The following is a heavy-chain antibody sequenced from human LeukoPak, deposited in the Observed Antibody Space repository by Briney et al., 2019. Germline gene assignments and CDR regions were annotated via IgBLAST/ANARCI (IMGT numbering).Heavy chain of an antibody. CDR1: GLTFSSDS. CDR3: AREHGNYLKH. Sequence: GGSLRLSCAASGLTFSSDSMNWVRQAPGKGLEWISYISSSGSTIHYADSVKGRFTSSRDNAKNSVFLQMNSLRAEDTAVYYCAREHGNYLKHWGQGTLVTVSS. V-gene: IGHV3-48*01. D-gene: IGHD1-7*01. J-gene: IGHJ4*02. CDR2: ISSSGSTI.